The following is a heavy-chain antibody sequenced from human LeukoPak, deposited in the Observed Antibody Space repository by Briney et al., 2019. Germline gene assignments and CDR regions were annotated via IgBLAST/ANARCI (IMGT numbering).Heavy chain of an antibody. CDR1: GFTFSSYW. J-gene: IGHJ4*02. CDR3: ARVKYYYDTSGYYLDY. V-gene: IGHV3-74*01. Sequence: GGSLRLSCAASGFTFSSYWMHWVRHAPGKGLVWVSRINSDGSSTNYADSVKGRFTISRDNAKNTLYLQMDSLRAEDTAVYYCARVKYYYDTSGYYLDYWGQGTLVTVSS. CDR2: INSDGSST. D-gene: IGHD3-22*01.